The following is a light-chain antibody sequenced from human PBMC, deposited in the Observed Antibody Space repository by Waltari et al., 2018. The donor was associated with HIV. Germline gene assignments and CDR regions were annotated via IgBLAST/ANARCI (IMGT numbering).Light chain of an antibody. J-gene: IGLJ2*01. Sequence: SYELTQPPSLSVSPGQTARITCSGDDFPKQNGYWYQQKPGQAPVLVIYKDSERSSGIPERFSGSSSGTTVTLTISGAQAEDEAAYFCQSTDRSGSYIIFGGGTKLTVL. CDR3: QSTDRSGSYII. CDR1: DFPKQN. CDR2: KDS. V-gene: IGLV3-25*03.